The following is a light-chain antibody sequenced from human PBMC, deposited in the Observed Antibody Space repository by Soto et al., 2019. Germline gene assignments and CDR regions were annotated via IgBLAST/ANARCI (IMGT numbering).Light chain of an antibody. CDR3: QQYGSSPPLT. CDR1: QSISRW. J-gene: IGKJ4*01. Sequence: DIQMTQSPSTLSASVGDRVTITCRASQSISRWLAWYQQGPGKAPKLLIYDASTLESGVPSRFSGSGSGTDFTLTISRLEPEDFAVYYCQQYGSSPPLTFGGGTKVEIK. CDR2: DAS. V-gene: IGKV1-5*01.